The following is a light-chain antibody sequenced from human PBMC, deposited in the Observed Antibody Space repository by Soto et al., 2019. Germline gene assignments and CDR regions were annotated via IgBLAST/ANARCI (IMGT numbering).Light chain of an antibody. J-gene: IGKJ1*01. CDR3: QQYGSSPRT. CDR1: QSVSNNY. CDR2: DAS. Sequence: EIVLAQSPATLSLSPGERATLSCGASQSVSNNYLAWYQEKPGLAPRLLIYDASSRATGIPDRFSGSGSGTDFTLTTSRLEPEDFAVYYCQQYGSSPRTFGQGTKVEIK. V-gene: IGKV3D-20*01.